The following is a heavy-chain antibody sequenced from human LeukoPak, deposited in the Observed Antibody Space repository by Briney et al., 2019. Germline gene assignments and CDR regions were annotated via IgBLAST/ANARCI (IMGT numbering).Heavy chain of an antibody. CDR1: RGTFSSYT. CDR2: IIPILGIA. J-gene: IGHJ5*02. Sequence: GASVTVSCKACRGTFSSYTISWVRQAPGQGIEWMGRIIPILGIANYAQKFQRGVTITADKSTSTAYMELSSLRSDDTAVYYGAVYGSGRDWFDPWGQGTLVTVSS. V-gene: IGHV1-69*02. D-gene: IGHD3-10*01. CDR3: AVYGSGRDWFDP.